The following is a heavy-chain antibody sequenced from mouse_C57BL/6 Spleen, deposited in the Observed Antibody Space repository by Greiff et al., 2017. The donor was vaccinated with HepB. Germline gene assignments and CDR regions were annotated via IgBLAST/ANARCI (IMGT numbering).Heavy chain of an antibody. CDR3: ARGVYYDYVDYYAMDY. J-gene: IGHJ4*01. CDR1: GYTFTSYW. V-gene: IGHV1-53*01. D-gene: IGHD2-4*01. Sequence: QVQLQQPGTELVKPGASVKLSCKASGYTFTSYWMHWVKQRPGQGLEWIGNINPSNGGTNYNEKFKSKATLTVDKSSSTAYMQLSSLTSEDSAVYYCARGVYYDYVDYYAMDYWGQGTSVTVSS. CDR2: INPSNGGT.